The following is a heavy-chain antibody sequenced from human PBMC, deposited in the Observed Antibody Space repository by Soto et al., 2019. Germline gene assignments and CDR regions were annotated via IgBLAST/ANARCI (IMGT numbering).Heavy chain of an antibody. CDR3: TTEAYDNSGSLAFDI. V-gene: IGHV4-59*08. J-gene: IGHJ3*02. Sequence: SLTCTVSGGSITNYYYSWIRQPPGKGLEWIGYIFHTGTTSYNPSLKSRVTLSVDTSQSQFSLKLNSVTAADTAVYYCTTEAYDNSGSLAFDIWGPGTLVTVSS. D-gene: IGHD3-22*01. CDR1: GGSITNYY. CDR2: IFHTGTT.